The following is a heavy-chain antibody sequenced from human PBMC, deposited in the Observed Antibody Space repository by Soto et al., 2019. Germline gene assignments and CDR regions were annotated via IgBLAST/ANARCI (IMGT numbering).Heavy chain of an antibody. J-gene: IGHJ4*02. CDR3: TRRASSSFYHFDL. D-gene: IGHD2-2*01. CDR1: GYSFTAYW. V-gene: IGHV5-10-1*01. CDR2: IDPSDSYV. Sequence: XDSLKVSCQSSGYSFTAYWITLVRQMPGKGLEWMATIDPSDSYVDYSPSFRGHVTFSVDRSITTVYLQWNSLKASDSAMYFCTRRASSSFYHFDLWGQGALVTVSS.